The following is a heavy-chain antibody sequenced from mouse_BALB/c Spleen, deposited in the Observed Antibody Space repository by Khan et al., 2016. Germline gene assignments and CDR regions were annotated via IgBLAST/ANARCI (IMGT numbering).Heavy chain of an antibody. CDR1: GYTFTNYG. J-gene: IGHJ3*01. CDR2: INTYTGEP. V-gene: IGHV9-3-1*01. D-gene: IGHD2-4*01. CDR3: ARRDDYDGFAY. Sequence: QIQLVQSGPELKKPGETVKISCKASGYTFTNYGMNWVKQAPGKGLKWMGWINTYTGEPTYADDFKGRFAFSLETSASTAYLQINNLKNEDTATYFCARRDDYDGFAYWGQGTLVTVSA.